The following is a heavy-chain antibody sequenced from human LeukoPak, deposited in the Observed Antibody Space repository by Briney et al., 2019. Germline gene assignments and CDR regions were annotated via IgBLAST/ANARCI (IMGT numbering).Heavy chain of an antibody. Sequence: SETLSLTCAVSGGSINDYFWSWIRQPPGKGLECIAYIYYSDSTNYKPSLKSRVTVSVDTSKNQFSLKLSSVTAADTAVYYCARFPGGAEYRHYYYMDVWGTGTTVTVSS. CDR2: IYYSDST. V-gene: IGHV4-59*12. CDR3: ARFPGGAEYRHYYYMDV. D-gene: IGHD1-14*01. CDR1: GGSINDYF. J-gene: IGHJ6*03.